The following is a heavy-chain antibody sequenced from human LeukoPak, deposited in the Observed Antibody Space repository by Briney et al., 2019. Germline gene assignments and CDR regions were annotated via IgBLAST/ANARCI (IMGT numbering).Heavy chain of an antibody. V-gene: IGHV4-34*01. CDR2: INHSGST. CDR3: ARGFRIYYYDSSAKGLDY. Sequence: SETLSLTCAVYGGSFSGYYWSWIRQPPGKGLEWIGEINHSGSTNYNPSLKSRATISVDTSKNQFSLKLSSVTAADTAVYYCARGFRIYYYDSSAKGLDYWGQGTLVTVSS. CDR1: GGSFSGYY. J-gene: IGHJ4*02. D-gene: IGHD3-22*01.